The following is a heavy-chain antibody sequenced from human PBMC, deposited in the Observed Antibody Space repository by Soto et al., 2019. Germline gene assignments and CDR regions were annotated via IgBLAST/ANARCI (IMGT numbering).Heavy chain of an antibody. V-gene: IGHV4-59*01. Sequence: SETLSLTXTVSGGSISSYYWSWIRQPPGKGLEWIGYIYCSGSTNYNPSLKSRVTISVDTSKNQFSLKLSSVTAADTAVYYCARDNLSVVQLWVGGMDVWGQGTTVTVSS. CDR2: IYCSGST. J-gene: IGHJ6*02. CDR3: ARDNLSVVQLWVGGMDV. CDR1: GGSISSYY. D-gene: IGHD5-18*01.